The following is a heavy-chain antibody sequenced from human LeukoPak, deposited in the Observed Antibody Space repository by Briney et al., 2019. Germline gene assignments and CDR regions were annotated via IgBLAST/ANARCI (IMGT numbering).Heavy chain of an antibody. V-gene: IGHV4-30-2*06. CDR2: IYHGGST. Sequence: SETLSLTCAVSGGSISSGGYSWNWIRQSPGKGLEWIGYIYHGGSTYYNPSLKSRVTISVDRPKNQFALKLTAVTAADTAVYYCARGAYGDYVYGDYFDYWGQGTLVTVSS. J-gene: IGHJ4*02. CDR3: ARGAYGDYVYGDYFDY. CDR1: GGSISSGGYS. D-gene: IGHD4-17*01.